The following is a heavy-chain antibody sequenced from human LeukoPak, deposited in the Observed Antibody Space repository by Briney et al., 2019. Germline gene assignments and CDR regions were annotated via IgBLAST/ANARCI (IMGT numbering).Heavy chain of an antibody. CDR3: TRDLSPAAPPGFDS. D-gene: IGHD6-13*01. CDR2: ISSGRGNI. CDR1: GLTFSRYS. Sequence: GGSLTLTCTASGLTFSRYSCNWLRQPPGKGLEWVAAISSGRGNIYNPYSVRCPFTISRDNAENSLYLQMNSLRAEDTAVYYCTRDLSPAAPPGFDSWGQRTLVTVSP. J-gene: IGHJ4*02. V-gene: IGHV3-21*03.